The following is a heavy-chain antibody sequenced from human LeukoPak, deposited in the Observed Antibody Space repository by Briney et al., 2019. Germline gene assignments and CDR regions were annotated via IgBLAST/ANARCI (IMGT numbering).Heavy chain of an antibody. J-gene: IGHJ6*03. V-gene: IGHV3-48*01. Sequence: GGSLRLSCTASGFTFGDYAMSWGRQAPGKGLEGVSYISSSSSTIYYADSVKGRFTISRDNAKNSLYLQMNSLRAEDTAVYYCARVRRGGDYYYYYMDVWGKGTTVTVSS. CDR2: ISSSSSTI. CDR1: GFTFGDYA. CDR3: ARVRRGGDYYYYYMDV.